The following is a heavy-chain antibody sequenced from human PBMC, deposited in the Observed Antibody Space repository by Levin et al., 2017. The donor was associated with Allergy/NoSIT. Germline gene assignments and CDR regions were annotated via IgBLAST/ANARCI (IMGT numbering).Heavy chain of an antibody. Sequence: PSETLSLTCTVSGGSISSGDYYWSWIRQPPGKGLEWIGYIYYSGSTYYNPSLKSRVTISVDTSKNQFSLKLSSVTAADTAVYYCARDRIVLIRRPDYYYGMDVWGQGTTVTVSS. D-gene: IGHD2-8*01. CDR2: IYYSGST. V-gene: IGHV4-30-4*01. CDR1: GGSISSGDYY. CDR3: ARDRIVLIRRPDYYYGMDV. J-gene: IGHJ6*02.